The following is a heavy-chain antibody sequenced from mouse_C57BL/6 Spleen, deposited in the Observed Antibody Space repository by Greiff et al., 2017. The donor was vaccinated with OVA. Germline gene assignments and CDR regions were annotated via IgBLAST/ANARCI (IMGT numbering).Heavy chain of an antibody. Sequence: VQRVESGAELVKPGASVKISCKASGYAFSSYWMNWVKQRPGKGLEWIGQIYPGDGDTNYNGKFKGKATLTADKSSSTAYMQLSSLTSEDSAVYFCARGGPYDYDDYWGQGTTLTVSS. J-gene: IGHJ2*01. CDR1: GYAFSSYW. V-gene: IGHV1-80*01. CDR2: IYPGDGDT. CDR3: ARGGPYDYDDY. D-gene: IGHD2-4*01.